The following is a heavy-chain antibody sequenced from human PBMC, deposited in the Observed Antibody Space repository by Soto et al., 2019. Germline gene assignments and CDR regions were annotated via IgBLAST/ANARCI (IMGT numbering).Heavy chain of an antibody. Sequence: PSETLSLTCTVSGGSIYRSGYYWGWIRQPPGRGLEWIGNIDYNGDTYPNPSLKSRVTISRDTSKNQFSLKLTSVTAADTALYYCGKVLVGATGHTDSDSWGPGTLVTVSS. V-gene: IGHV4-39*01. D-gene: IGHD2-15*01. CDR3: GKVLVGATGHTDSDS. CDR2: IDYNGDT. J-gene: IGHJ4*02. CDR1: GGSIYRSGYY.